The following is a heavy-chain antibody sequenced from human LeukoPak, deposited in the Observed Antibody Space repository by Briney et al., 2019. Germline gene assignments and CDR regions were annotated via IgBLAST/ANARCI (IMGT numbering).Heavy chain of an antibody. CDR1: GGSISSYY. CDR3: ARGYYDSSGYAY. CDR2: IYYSGST. Sequence: PSETLSLTCTVSGGSISSYYWSWIRQPPGKGLEWIGYIYYSGSTNYNPSLKSRVTTSVDTSKSQFSLKLSSVTAADTAVYYCARGYYDSSGYAYWGQGTLVTVSS. D-gene: IGHD3-22*01. V-gene: IGHV4-59*01. J-gene: IGHJ4*02.